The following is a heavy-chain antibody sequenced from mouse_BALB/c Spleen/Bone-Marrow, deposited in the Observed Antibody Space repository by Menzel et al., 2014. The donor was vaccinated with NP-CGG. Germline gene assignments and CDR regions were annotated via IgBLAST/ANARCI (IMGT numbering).Heavy chain of an antibody. CDR3: ARGNHLYAMDY. CDR2: INPSTGYT. CDR1: GYTFTSYW. J-gene: IGHJ4*01. V-gene: IGHV1-7*01. Sequence: VQLQQSGAELAKPGASVKMSCKASGYTFTSYWMHWVKQRPGQGLEWIGYINPSTGYTDYNQKFNDKATLTADKSSSTAYMQLSSLTSKDSAVYYCARGNHLYAMDYWGQGTSVTGSS. D-gene: IGHD2-1*01.